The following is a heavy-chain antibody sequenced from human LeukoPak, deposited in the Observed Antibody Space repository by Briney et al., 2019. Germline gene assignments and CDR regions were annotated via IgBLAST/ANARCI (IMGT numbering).Heavy chain of an antibody. V-gene: IGHV4-59*01. CDR2: IYYSGST. Sequence: SETLSLTCTVSGGSISSYYWSWIRQPPGKGLEWIGYIYYSGSTNYNPSLKSRVTISVDTSKNQFSLELSSVTAADTAVYYCARETPYYYDSSAAGWFDPWGQGTLVTVSS. CDR1: GGSISSYY. D-gene: IGHD3-22*01. CDR3: ARETPYYYDSSAAGWFDP. J-gene: IGHJ5*02.